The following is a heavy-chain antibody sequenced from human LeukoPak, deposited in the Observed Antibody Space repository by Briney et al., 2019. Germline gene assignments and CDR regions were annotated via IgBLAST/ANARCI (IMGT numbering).Heavy chain of an antibody. D-gene: IGHD2-2*01. CDR1: GGSFSGYY. CDR2: INHSGST. Sequence: SETLSLTCAVYGGSFSGYYWSWIRQPPGKGLEWIGEINHSGSTNYNPSLKSRVTISVDTSKNQFSLKLSSVTAADTAVYYCARSSYCSSTSCYEYFQHWGQGTLVTVSS. J-gene: IGHJ1*01. V-gene: IGHV4-34*01. CDR3: ARSSYCSSTSCYEYFQH.